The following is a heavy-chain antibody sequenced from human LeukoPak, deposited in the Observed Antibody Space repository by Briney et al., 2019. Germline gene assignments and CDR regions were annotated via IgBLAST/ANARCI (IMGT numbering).Heavy chain of an antibody. Sequence: GGSLRLSCEASGFSFSSYNMDWVRQTPGKGLEWISSITTSSSYTFYADSVKGRFTISRDNARNSLYLQMNSLTAEDTAVYYCARDPYSGAYGDTYYYYMDVWGKGTTVTVSS. D-gene: IGHD1-26*01. V-gene: IGHV3-21*01. J-gene: IGHJ6*03. CDR2: ITTSSSYT. CDR3: ARDPYSGAYGDTYYYYMDV. CDR1: GFSFSSYN.